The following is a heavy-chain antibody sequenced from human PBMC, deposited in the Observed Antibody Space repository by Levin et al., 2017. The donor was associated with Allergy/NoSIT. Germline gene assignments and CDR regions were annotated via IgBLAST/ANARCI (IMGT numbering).Heavy chain of an antibody. D-gene: IGHD4-17*01. CDR3: AKSLYGGMGI. CDR2: ISGSGGST. V-gene: IGHV3-23*01. CDR1: GFTFSNYA. Sequence: PGGSLRLSCAASGFTFSNYAMSWVRQAPGKGLEWVSGISGSGGSTSYADSVRGRFTISRDNSKNTLYLQMKSLRAEDTAVYYCAKSLYGGMGIWGQGTTVTVSS. J-gene: IGHJ6*02.